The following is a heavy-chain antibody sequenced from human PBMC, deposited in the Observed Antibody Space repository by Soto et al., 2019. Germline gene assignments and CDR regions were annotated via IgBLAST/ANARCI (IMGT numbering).Heavy chain of an antibody. CDR2: ISGSGDRT. J-gene: IGHJ4*02. Sequence: GSLRLSCAASGITISNYPMSWVRQAPGKGLDWVPGISGSGDRTYYADSAKGRFTISKDISRNSLSLQLDSLGVEDTAVYFCVKDDGGYPSTAPHWGQGTLVTVSS. V-gene: IGHV3-23*01. CDR3: VKDDGGYPSTAPH. D-gene: IGHD3-22*01. CDR1: GITISNYP.